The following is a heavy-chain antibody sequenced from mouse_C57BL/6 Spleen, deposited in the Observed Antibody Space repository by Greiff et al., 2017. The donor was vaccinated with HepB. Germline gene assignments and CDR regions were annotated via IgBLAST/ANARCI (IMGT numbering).Heavy chain of an antibody. CDR1: GYTFTSYW. V-gene: IGHV1-64*01. Sequence: QVQLQQPGAELVKPGASVKLSCKASGYTFTSYWMHWVKQRPGQGLEWIGMIHPNSGSTNYNEKFKSKATLTVDKSSSTAYMQLSSLTSEDSAVYSCARSGDYDYDYWYFDVWGTGTTVTVSS. D-gene: IGHD2-4*01. CDR2: IHPNSGST. CDR3: ARSGDYDYDYWYFDV. J-gene: IGHJ1*03.